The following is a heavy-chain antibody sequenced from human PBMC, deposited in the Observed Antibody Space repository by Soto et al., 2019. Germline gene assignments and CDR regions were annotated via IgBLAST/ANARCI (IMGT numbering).Heavy chain of an antibody. J-gene: IGHJ5*02. D-gene: IGHD3-3*01. CDR1: GGSFSGYY. Sequence: SETLSLTCAVYGGSFSGYYWSWIRQPPGKGLEWIGEINHSGSTNYNPSLKSRVTISVDPTKNQFALTLGAVTAADTAVYYCARASEFWSGYYSERVWFDPWGQGTLVTVSS. CDR2: INHSGST. V-gene: IGHV4-34*01. CDR3: ARASEFWSGYYSERVWFDP.